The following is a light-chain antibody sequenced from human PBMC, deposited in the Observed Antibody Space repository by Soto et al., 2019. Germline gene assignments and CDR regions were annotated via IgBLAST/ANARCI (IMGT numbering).Light chain of an antibody. V-gene: IGLV2-11*01. Sequence: QSALTQPRSVSGSPGQSVTLSCTGTSSDVGGYHYVSWYQHHPGKAPKIIIFDVNQRPSGVPDRFSGSQSGNTASLTISGLQTEDEADYYCCSYAGSYTLVFGGGTKLTVL. CDR3: CSYAGSYTLV. CDR1: SSDVGGYHY. CDR2: DVN. J-gene: IGLJ2*01.